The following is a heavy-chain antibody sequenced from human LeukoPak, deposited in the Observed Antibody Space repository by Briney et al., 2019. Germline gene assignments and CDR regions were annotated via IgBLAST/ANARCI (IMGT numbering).Heavy chain of an antibody. CDR3: ARALAYCSGGSCYSPRAGYYNGMDV. CDR2: ITSSGSTI. D-gene: IGHD2-15*01. V-gene: IGHV3-48*03. J-gene: IGHJ6*02. Sequence: PGGSLRLSCAASGFTFSSYEMNWVRQAPGKGLEWVSYITSSGSTIYYADSVKGRFTISRDNAKNSLYLQMNSLRAEDTAVYYCARALAYCSGGSCYSPRAGYYNGMDVWGQGSTVTVSS. CDR1: GFTFSSYE.